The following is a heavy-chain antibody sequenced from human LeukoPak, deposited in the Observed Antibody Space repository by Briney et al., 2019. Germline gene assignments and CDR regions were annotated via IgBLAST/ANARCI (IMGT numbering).Heavy chain of an antibody. CDR2: MSSNSDIT. Sequence: ASVNVSCKASGYTFTSYDIHWVRQAPGQRLEWRGWMSSNSDITGYAQRFQGRVTMTSDTSMSTAYMELSSLRSEDTAVYYCARPRSAYYDSSGFYIWGQGTLVTVSS. D-gene: IGHD3-22*01. V-gene: IGHV1-8*01. CDR1: GYTFTSYD. CDR3: ARPRSAYYDSSGFYI. J-gene: IGHJ4*02.